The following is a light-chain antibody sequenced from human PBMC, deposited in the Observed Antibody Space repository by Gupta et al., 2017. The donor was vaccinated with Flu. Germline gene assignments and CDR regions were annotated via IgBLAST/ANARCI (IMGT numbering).Light chain of an antibody. CDR3: QQYGSYSGT. CDR2: KAS. J-gene: IGKJ1*01. V-gene: IGKV1-5*03. Sequence: DIQMTQSPSTLSASVGDRVTITCRASQSISSWLAWYQQKPGKAPKVLIYKASNLESGVPSRFSGSGSGTEFTLTISSLQPDDFATYYCQQYGSYSGTFGQGTKVEIK. CDR1: QSISSW.